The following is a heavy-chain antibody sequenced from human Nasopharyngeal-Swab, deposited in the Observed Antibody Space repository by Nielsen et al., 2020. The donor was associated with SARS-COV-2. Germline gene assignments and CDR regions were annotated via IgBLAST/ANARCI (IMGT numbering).Heavy chain of an antibody. Sequence: SETLSLTCAVYGESFSGYYWNWIRQPPGKGLEWIGEINHGGNTNYNPSLKSRVTILVDTSKNQFSLKLASVTAADTALYYCSRGDEGANYYGMDVWGQGTTVTVSS. CDR3: SRGDEGANYYGMDV. CDR1: GESFSGYY. D-gene: IGHD3-16*01. V-gene: IGHV4-34*01. J-gene: IGHJ6*02. CDR2: INHGGNT.